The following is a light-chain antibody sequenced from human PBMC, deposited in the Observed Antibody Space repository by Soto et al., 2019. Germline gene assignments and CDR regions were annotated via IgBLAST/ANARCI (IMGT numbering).Light chain of an antibody. CDR2: GAS. CDR1: QSVSSSF. CDR3: HQYDSSPWT. Sequence: EIVLTQSPGTLTLSPGERATLSCRASQSVSSSFLAWYQQKPGQAPKVLIYGASSRATGIPDRFSGSGSGTDFTLTISRLEPEDFAVYCCHQYDSSPWTFGQGTRVEIK. V-gene: IGKV3-20*01. J-gene: IGKJ1*01.